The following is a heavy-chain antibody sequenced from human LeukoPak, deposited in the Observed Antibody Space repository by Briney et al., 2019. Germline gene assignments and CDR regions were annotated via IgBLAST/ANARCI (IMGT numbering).Heavy chain of an antibody. J-gene: IGHJ4*02. CDR2: IRSKTYGGTT. Sequence: PGGSLRLSCSTSGFTFGDYALTWVRQAPGKGLEWVSFIRSKTYGGTTDYAASVKGRFSISRDDSKSVAYLQMDSLKTEDTAVYYCTRATRISIFGVQYYFDYWGRGTLVTVSS. CDR3: TRATRISIFGVQYYFDY. D-gene: IGHD3-3*01. V-gene: IGHV3-49*04. CDR1: GFTFGDYA.